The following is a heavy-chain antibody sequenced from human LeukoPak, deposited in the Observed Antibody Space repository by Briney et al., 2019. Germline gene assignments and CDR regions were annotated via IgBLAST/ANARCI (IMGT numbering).Heavy chain of an antibody. CDR3: ARGRYNGYNPFSGYYYGMDV. Sequence: GASVKVSCKASGYTFTSYDINWVRQAPGQGLEWMGWMNPNSGNTGYAQKFQGRVTMTRNTSISTAYMELSSLRSEDTAVYYCARGRYNGYNPFSGYYYGMDVWGQGTTVTVSS. J-gene: IGHJ6*02. CDR1: GYTFTSYD. D-gene: IGHD5-24*01. CDR2: MNPNSGNT. V-gene: IGHV1-8*01.